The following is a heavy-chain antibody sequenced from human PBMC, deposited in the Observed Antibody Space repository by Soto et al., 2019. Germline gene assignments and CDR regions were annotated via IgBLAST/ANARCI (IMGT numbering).Heavy chain of an antibody. CDR3: ARQGVVPAAKEFDF. J-gene: IGHJ4*01. CDR2: IFYTGRT. CDR1: GGSISSGNYY. Sequence: SETLSLTCTVSGGSISSGNYYWGWIRQSPGKGLEFIGSIFYTGRTYYNPSLKSRVTMSVDTSKNRFSLKLTSVTAADTAVYYCARQGVVPAAKEFDFRGQGTLVTVSS. V-gene: IGHV4-39*01. D-gene: IGHD2-2*01.